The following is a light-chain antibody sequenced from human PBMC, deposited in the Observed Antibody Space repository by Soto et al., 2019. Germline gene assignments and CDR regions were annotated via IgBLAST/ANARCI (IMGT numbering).Light chain of an antibody. J-gene: IGKJ1*01. V-gene: IGKV3-20*01. Sequence: EPALTQSQGTMSLSPRDRPTLCCSVSQSVSSSYLAWYQQKPGQAPRLLIYGASSRATGIPDRFSGSGSGTDFTLTISRLEPEDFVVYYCQQYGSSPRTFGQGTKVDIK. CDR1: QSVSSSY. CDR2: GAS. CDR3: QQYGSSPRT.